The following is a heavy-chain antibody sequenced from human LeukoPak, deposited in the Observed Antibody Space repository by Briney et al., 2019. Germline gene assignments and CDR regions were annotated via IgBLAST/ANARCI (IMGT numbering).Heavy chain of an antibody. J-gene: IGHJ5*02. D-gene: IGHD2-15*01. CDR1: GGTFSSYA. Sequence: GASVQVSCKASGGTFSSYAISWVRQAPGQALEWMGGIIPIFCTANYAQKFQGRVTITADESTSTAYMELSSLRSEDTAVYYCAREEGLGYCSGGSCYYWFDPWGQGTLVTVSS. CDR3: AREEGLGYCSGGSCYYWFDP. CDR2: IIPIFCTA. V-gene: IGHV1-69*13.